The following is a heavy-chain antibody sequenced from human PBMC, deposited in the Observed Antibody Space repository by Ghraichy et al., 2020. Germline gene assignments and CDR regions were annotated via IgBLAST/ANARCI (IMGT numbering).Heavy chain of an antibody. CDR1: GFTFSSYW. V-gene: IGHV3-7*01. Sequence: GGSLRLSCAASGFTFSSYWMSWVRQAPGKGLEWVANIKQDGSEKYYVDSVKGRFTISRDNAKNTLHLQMNSLRAEDTAMYYCAGFHGDIALWGQGTMVTVSS. D-gene: IGHD2-15*01. J-gene: IGHJ3*01. CDR3: AGFHGDIAL. CDR2: IKQDGSEK.